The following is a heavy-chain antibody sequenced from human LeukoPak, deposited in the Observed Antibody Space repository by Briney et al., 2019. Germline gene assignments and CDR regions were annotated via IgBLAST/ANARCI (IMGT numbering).Heavy chain of an antibody. D-gene: IGHD6-19*01. V-gene: IGHV3-23*01. CDR1: GFTFNNYA. CDR3: ASWPVGWYGEDS. CDR2: ISGSGGST. J-gene: IGHJ4*02. Sequence: QPGGSLRLSCPASGFTFNNYAMIWVRQAPGKGLEWVSGISGSGGSTYYADSVKGRFRISRDNSKNTLYLQMNGLRVDDTAVYYCASWPVGWYGEDSWGQGTLVTVSS.